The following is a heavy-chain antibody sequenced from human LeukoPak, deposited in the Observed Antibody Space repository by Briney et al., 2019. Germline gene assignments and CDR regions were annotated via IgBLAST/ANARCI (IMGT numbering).Heavy chain of an antibody. CDR1: GFTFSDYY. CDR3: ASQLSSSWYVVDY. J-gene: IGHJ4*02. Sequence: GGSLRLSCAASGFTFSDYYMSWIRQAPGKGLEWVSYISCGGSTIYYADSVKGRFTISRDNARNSLYLQMNNLRAEDTAVYYCASQLSSSWYVVDYWGQGTLVTVSS. V-gene: IGHV3-11*04. CDR2: ISCGGSTI. D-gene: IGHD6-13*01.